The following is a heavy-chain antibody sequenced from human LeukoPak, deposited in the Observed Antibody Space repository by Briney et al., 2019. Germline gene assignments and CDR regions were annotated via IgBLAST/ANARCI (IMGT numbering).Heavy chain of an antibody. CDR1: GLTLRNYW. V-gene: IGHV3-7*01. J-gene: IGHJ4*02. Sequence: GGSLRLSCAASGLTLRNYWMAWVRQAPGKGLERVANINGDGSVTDYVDSVKGRFTISRDNARNSMYLQMNSLSAEDTAVYYCATQDHSNFDYWGRGILVSVSS. CDR3: ATQDHSNFDY. D-gene: IGHD4-11*01. CDR2: INGDGSVT.